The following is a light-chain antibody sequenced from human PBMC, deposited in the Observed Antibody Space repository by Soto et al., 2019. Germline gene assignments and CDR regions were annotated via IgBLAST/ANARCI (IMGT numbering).Light chain of an antibody. CDR1: SSNIGSNT. J-gene: IGLJ1*01. CDR3: AAWDYSLKRI. CDR2: SNN. Sequence: QSVLTQPLSASGTPGQRVTISCSGSSSNIGSNTVNWHQQLPGTAPKLLIYSNNQRPSGVPARSSGSKSGTSASLTISGLQSLEEAGYYCAAWDYSLKRIFGTGTNVT. V-gene: IGLV1-44*01.